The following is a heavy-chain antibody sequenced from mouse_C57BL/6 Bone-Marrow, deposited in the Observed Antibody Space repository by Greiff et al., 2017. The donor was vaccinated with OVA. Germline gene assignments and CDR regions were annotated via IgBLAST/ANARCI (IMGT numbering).Heavy chain of an antibody. D-gene: IGHD1-1*01. CDR1: GYTFTSYW. CDR3: ARRWVLDGSSYCWYFDV. Sequence: QVQLQQPGAELVMPGASVKLSCKASGYTFTSYWMHWVKQRPGQGLEWIGEIDPSDSYTNYNQKFKGKSTLTVDKSSSTAYMQLSSLTSEDSAVYYWARRWVLDGSSYCWYFDVWGTGTTVTVSS. V-gene: IGHV1-69*01. J-gene: IGHJ1*03. CDR2: IDPSDSYT.